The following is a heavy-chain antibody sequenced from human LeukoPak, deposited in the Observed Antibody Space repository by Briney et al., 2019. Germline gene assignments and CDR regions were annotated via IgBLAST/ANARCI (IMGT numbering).Heavy chain of an antibody. J-gene: IGHJ4*02. CDR1: GYTFTSYG. Sequence: GASVRVSCKASGYTFTSYGISWVRQAPGQGLEWMGWISAYNGNTNYAQKLQGRVTMTTDTSTSTAYMELRSLRSDDTAVYYCARDLSDYDILTGSADYWGQGTLVTVSS. CDR3: ARDLSDYDILTGSADY. CDR2: ISAYNGNT. V-gene: IGHV1-18*01. D-gene: IGHD3-9*01.